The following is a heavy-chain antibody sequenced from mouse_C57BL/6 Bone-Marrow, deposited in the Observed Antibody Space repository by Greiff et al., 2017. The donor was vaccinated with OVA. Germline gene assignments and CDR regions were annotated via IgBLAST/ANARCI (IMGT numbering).Heavy chain of an antibody. CDR1: GYTFTDYE. CDR2: IDPETGGT. D-gene: IGHD2-4*01. CDR3: TRYDYDGMDY. J-gene: IGHJ4*01. V-gene: IGHV1-15*01. Sequence: ESGAELVRPGASVTLSCKASGYTFTDYEMHWVKQTPVHGLEWIGAIDPETGGTAYNQKFKGKAILTADKSSSTAYMELRSLTSEDSAVYYCTRYDYDGMDYWGQGTSVTVSS.